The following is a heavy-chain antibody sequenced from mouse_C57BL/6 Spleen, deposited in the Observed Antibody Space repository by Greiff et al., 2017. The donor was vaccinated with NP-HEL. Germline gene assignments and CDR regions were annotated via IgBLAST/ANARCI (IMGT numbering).Heavy chain of an antibody. CDR1: GFTFTDYY. D-gene: IGHD3-1*01. V-gene: IGHV7-3*01. Sequence: EVKLVESGGGLVQPGGSLSLSCAASGFTFTDYYMSWVRQPPGKALEWLGFIRNKANGYTTEYSASVKGRFTISRDNSQSILYLQMNALRAEDSATYYCASEEEDSSAWFAYWGQGTLVTVSA. CDR2: IRNKANGYTT. CDR3: ASEEEDSSAWFAY. J-gene: IGHJ3*01.